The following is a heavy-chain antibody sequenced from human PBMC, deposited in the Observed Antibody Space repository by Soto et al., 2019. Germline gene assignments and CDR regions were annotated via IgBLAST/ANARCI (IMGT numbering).Heavy chain of an antibody. Sequence: EVQLVESGGGLVRPGGSLRLSCAASGFTFSSYSLNWVRQAPGKGLEWVSSISSSSNYIYYADSVKGRFTISRDNAKNSLYLQMNSVRAEDTAVYYCARGKIPLIWFGEAVDIWGQGTMVTVSS. CDR2: ISSSSNYI. D-gene: IGHD3-10*01. CDR1: GFTFSSYS. V-gene: IGHV3-21*01. CDR3: ARGKIPLIWFGEAVDI. J-gene: IGHJ3*02.